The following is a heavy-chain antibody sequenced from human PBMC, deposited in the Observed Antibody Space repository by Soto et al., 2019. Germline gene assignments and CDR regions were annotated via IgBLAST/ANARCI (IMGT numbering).Heavy chain of an antibody. V-gene: IGHV4-4*07. CDR2: IYTSGST. CDR3: ARDHYDSSCYYGFDY. D-gene: IGHD3-22*01. CDR1: GGSISSYY. J-gene: IGHJ4*02. Sequence: SETLSLTCTVSGGSISSYYWSWIRQPAGKGLEWIGRIYTSGSTNYNPSLKSRVTMSVDTSKNQFSLKLSSVTAADTAVYYCARDHYDSSCYYGFDYWGQGNLVTVSS.